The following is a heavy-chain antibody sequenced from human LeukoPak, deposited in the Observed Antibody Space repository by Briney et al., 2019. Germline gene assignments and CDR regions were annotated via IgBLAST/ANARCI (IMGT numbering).Heavy chain of an antibody. CDR3: AGTAMVNFDY. D-gene: IGHD5-18*01. CDR2: INHSGST. Sequence: SSETLSLTCAVSGGSISSGGYSWSWIRQPPGKGLEWIGEINHSGSTNYNPSLKSRVTISVDTSKNQFSLKLSSVTAADTAVYYCAGTAMVNFDYWGQGTLVTVSS. J-gene: IGHJ4*02. V-gene: IGHV4-34*01. CDR1: GGSISSGGYS.